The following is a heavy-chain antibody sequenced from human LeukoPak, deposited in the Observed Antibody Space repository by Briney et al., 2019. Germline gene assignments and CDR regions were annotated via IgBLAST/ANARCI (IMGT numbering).Heavy chain of an antibody. Sequence: GGSLRLSCAASGFTFSSYAMSWVRQAPGKGLEWVSAISGSGGSTYYADSVKGRFTISRDNSKNTLYLRMNSLRAEDTAIYYCAKDLGASETYYDILTGYNYFDYWGQGTLVTVSS. CDR2: ISGSGGST. CDR1: GFTFSSYA. D-gene: IGHD3-9*01. CDR3: AKDLGASETYYDILTGYNYFDY. J-gene: IGHJ4*02. V-gene: IGHV3-23*01.